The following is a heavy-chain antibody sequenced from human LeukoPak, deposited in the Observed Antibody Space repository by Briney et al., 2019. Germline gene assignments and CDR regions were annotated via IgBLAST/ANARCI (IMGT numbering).Heavy chain of an antibody. J-gene: IGHJ3*02. CDR1: GYTFTGYY. D-gene: IGHD2-2*01. CDR2: INPNSGGT. V-gene: IGHV1-2*02. Sequence: ASVKVSCKASGYTFTGYYMHWVRQAPGQGLEWMGWINPNSGGTNYAQKFQGRVTMTRGTSIRTANMELSRLRSDDTAVYYCAITVTSQLLWYLNDAFDIWGQGTMVTVSS. CDR3: AITVTSQLLWYLNDAFDI.